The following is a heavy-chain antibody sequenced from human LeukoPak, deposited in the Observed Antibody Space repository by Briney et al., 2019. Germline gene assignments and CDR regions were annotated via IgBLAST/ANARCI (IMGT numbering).Heavy chain of an antibody. CDR2: ISSSSSTI. J-gene: IGHJ3*02. CDR3: ASVEGYYYDSSGSHDAFDT. V-gene: IGHV3-48*04. CDR1: GFTFSSYS. Sequence: GGSLRLSCAASGFTFSSYSMNWVRQAPGKGLEWVSYISSSSSTIYYADSVKGRFTISRDNAKNSLYLQMNSLRAEDTAVYYCASVEGYYYDSSGSHDAFDTWGQGTMVTVSS. D-gene: IGHD3-22*01.